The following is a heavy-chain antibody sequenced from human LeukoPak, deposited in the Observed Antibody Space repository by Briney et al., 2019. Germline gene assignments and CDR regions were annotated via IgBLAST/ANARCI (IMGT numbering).Heavy chain of an antibody. Sequence: GGSLRLSCAASGFTFSSYWMHWVRQAPGKGLVWVSRIDSDGSSTNYADSVKGRFTISRDNAKNSLYLQMNSLRAEDTAVYYCARDSSLRYYFDYWGQGTLVTVSS. CDR3: ARDSSLRYYFDY. J-gene: IGHJ4*02. CDR1: GFTFSSYW. D-gene: IGHD4-17*01. V-gene: IGHV3-74*01. CDR2: IDSDGSST.